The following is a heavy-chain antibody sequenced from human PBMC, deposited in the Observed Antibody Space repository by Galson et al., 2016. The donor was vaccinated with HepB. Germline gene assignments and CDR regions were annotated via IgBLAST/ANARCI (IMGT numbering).Heavy chain of an antibody. J-gene: IGHJ6*04. D-gene: IGHD2/OR15-2a*01. CDR1: TFASYG. CDR3: ARDIYGPTYFYYYGLDV. V-gene: IGHV3-48*01. CDR2: ITSSGGAI. Sequence: TFASYGMNWVRQAPGKGLEWVSYITSSGGAIYYTDSVKGRFTISRDNAKNSLYLQMNSLRAEDTAVYYCARDIYGPTYFYYYGLDVWGEGTTVTVSA.